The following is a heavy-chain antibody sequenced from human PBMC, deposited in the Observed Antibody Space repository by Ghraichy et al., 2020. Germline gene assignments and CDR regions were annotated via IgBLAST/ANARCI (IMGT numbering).Heavy chain of an antibody. CDR2: INPNSGGT. Sequence: ASVKVSCKASGYTFTGYYMHWVRQAPGQGLEWMGWINPNSGGTNYAQKFQGRVTMTRDTSISTAYMELSRLRSDDTAVYYCARDSPYDFWSGYYTGNYYYYGMDVWGQGTTVTVSS. V-gene: IGHV1-2*02. CDR3: ARDSPYDFWSGYYTGNYYYYGMDV. D-gene: IGHD3-3*01. J-gene: IGHJ6*02. CDR1: GYTFTGYY.